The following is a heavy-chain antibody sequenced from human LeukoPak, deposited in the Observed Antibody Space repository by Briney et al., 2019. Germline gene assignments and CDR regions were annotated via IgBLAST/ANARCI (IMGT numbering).Heavy chain of an antibody. Sequence: GGSLRLSCAASGFTVSSNYMSWVRQAPGKGLEWVSVIYSGGSTYYADSVKGRFTISRDNSKNTLYLQMNSLRAEDTAVYYCAREGYSSGSTPIGYYGMDVWGQGTTVTVSS. CDR3: AREGYSSGSTPIGYYGMDV. V-gene: IGHV3-53*01. CDR2: IYSGGST. J-gene: IGHJ6*02. CDR1: GFTVSSNY. D-gene: IGHD6-19*01.